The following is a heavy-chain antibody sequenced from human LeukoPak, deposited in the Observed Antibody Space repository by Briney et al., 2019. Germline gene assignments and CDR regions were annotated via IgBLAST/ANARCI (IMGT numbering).Heavy chain of an antibody. CDR3: ARALWRTVVTAFGY. V-gene: IGHV3-7*01. Sequence: GGSLRLSCAASGLTFSIHWMNWVRQAPGKGLECVANINQDGSDKYYVDSVKGRFTISRDNTKNSLYLQMNSLRAEDTAVYYCARALWRTVVTAFGYWGQGTLVTVSS. D-gene: IGHD4-23*01. CDR1: GLTFSIHW. J-gene: IGHJ4*02. CDR2: INQDGSDK.